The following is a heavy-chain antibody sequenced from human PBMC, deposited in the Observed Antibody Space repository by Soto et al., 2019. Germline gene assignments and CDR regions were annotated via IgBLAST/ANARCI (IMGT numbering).Heavy chain of an antibody. J-gene: IGHJ1*01. V-gene: IGHV3-30*03. CDR1: GFTFSSYG. Sequence: GGSLRLSCAASGFTFSSYGMHWVRQAPGKGLEWVAVISYDGSNKYYADSVKGRFTISRDNSKNTLYLQMNSLRAEDTAVYYCARDHEYFQHWGQGTLVTVSS. CDR2: ISYDGSNK. CDR3: ARDHEYFQH.